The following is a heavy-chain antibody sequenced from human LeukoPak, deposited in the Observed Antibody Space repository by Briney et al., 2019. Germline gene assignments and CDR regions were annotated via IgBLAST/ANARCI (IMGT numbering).Heavy chain of an antibody. CDR3: AKDPVRRGYSYGNFDY. CDR2: IRYDGSNK. J-gene: IGHJ4*02. Sequence: GGSLRLSCAASGFTFNNYGMHWVRQAPGQGLEWVAFIRYDGSNKYYADSVKGRFAISRDNSKNTLYLQMNSLRPEDTAVYYCAKDPVRRGYSYGNFDYWGQGTLVTVSS. CDR1: GFTFNNYG. V-gene: IGHV3-30*02. D-gene: IGHD5-18*01.